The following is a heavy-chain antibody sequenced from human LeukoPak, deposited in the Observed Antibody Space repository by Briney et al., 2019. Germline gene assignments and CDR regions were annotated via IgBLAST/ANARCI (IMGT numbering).Heavy chain of an antibody. CDR2: VDPEDGET. CDR3: AKGYFGSGSYYNPYFDY. CDR1: GYTFTDYY. J-gene: IGHJ4*02. V-gene: IGHV1-69-2*01. D-gene: IGHD3-10*01. Sequence: ASVKVSCKVSGYTFTDYYMHWVQQAPGKGLEWMGLVDPEDGETIYAEKFQGRVTITADTSTDTAYMELSSLRSEDTAVYYCAKGYFGSGSYYNPYFDYWGQGTLVTVSS.